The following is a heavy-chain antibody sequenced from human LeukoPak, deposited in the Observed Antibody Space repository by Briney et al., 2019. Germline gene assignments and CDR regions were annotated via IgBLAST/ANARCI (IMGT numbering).Heavy chain of an antibody. CDR1: GGSFSGYY. Sequence: SETLSLTCAVYGGSFSGYYWSWIRQPPGKGLEWIGEINHSGSTNYNPSLKSRVTISVDTSKNQFSLKLSSVTAADTAVYYCARGDYDILTGETDWFDPWGQGTLVTVSS. CDR2: INHSGST. V-gene: IGHV4-34*01. D-gene: IGHD3-9*01. CDR3: ARGDYDILTGETDWFDP. J-gene: IGHJ5*02.